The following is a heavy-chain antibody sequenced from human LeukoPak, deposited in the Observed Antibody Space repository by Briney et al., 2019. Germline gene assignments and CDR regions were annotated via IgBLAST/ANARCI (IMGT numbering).Heavy chain of an antibody. J-gene: IGHJ4*02. CDR1: GFTFSSYG. CDR2: IRYDGSNK. D-gene: IGHD3-22*01. CDR3: ARDFRPTYYYDSSGYYDGDY. V-gene: IGHV3-30*02. Sequence: GGSLRLSCAASGFTFSSYGMHWVRQAPGKGLEWVAFIRYDGSNKYYADSVKGRFTISRDNSKNTLYLQMNSLRAEDTAVYYCARDFRPTYYYDSSGYYDGDYWGQGTLVTVSS.